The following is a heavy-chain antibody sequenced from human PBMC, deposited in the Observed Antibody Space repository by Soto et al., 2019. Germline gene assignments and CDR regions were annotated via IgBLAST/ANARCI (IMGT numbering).Heavy chain of an antibody. CDR2: MNPNRGNT. Sequence: ASVKVSCKASGYTFTSYDINWVRQATGQGLEWMGWMNPNRGNTGYAQKFQGRVTMTRNTSISTAYMELSSLRSEDTAVYCCARFRNYDFWSGYLYYFDYWGQGTLVTVSS. CDR1: GYTFTSYD. V-gene: IGHV1-8*01. D-gene: IGHD3-3*01. J-gene: IGHJ4*02. CDR3: ARFRNYDFWSGYLYYFDY.